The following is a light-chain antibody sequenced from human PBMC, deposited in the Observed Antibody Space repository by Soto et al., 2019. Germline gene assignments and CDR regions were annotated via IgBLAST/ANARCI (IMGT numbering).Light chain of an antibody. Sequence: AIQMTQSPSSLSASVGDRVTITCRASQSIRTDLGWYQQKPGKAPKLLIYAASSLQSGVPSRFSGSGSGTDFTLTISSLQPEDFATYYCLQDYNYPLTFGPGTKVDIK. CDR1: QSIRTD. CDR3: LQDYNYPLT. V-gene: IGKV1-6*01. J-gene: IGKJ3*01. CDR2: AAS.